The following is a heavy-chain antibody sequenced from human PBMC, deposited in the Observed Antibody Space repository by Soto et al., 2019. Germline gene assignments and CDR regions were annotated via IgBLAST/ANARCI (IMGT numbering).Heavy chain of an antibody. J-gene: IGHJ5*02. Sequence: LGESLKISCKGSGYSFTSYWIGWVRQMPGKGLEWMGIIYPGDSDTRYSPSFRGQVTISADKSISTAYLQWSSLKASDTAVYYCARGGGLRYYYGSGSYPRTPNWFDPWGQGTLVTVSS. CDR2: IYPGDSDT. CDR1: GYSFTSYW. D-gene: IGHD3-10*01. CDR3: ARGGGLRYYYGSGSYPRTPNWFDP. V-gene: IGHV5-51*01.